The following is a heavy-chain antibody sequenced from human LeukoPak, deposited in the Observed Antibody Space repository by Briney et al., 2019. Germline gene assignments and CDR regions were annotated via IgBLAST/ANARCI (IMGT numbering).Heavy chain of an antibody. V-gene: IGHV3-30*18. J-gene: IGHJ4*02. D-gene: IGHD2-15*01. Sequence: PGGSLRLSCAASGFTFSSYGMHWARQAPGKGLEWVAVISYDGSNKYYADSVKGRFTISRDNSKNTLYLQMNSLRAEDTAVYYCAKEGGAPYCSGGSCYGGGFDYWGQGTLVTVSS. CDR2: ISYDGSNK. CDR1: GFTFSSYG. CDR3: AKEGGAPYCSGGSCYGGGFDY.